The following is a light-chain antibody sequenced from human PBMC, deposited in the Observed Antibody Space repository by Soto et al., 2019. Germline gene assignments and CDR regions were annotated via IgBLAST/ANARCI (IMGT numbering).Light chain of an antibody. J-gene: IGKJ1*01. Sequence: PGDGATLSCRASQSVSSAYLAWYQQKPGQAPRLLIYGAYRRAAGIPDRFSGSGSGTDFTLSIRRLEPEDFAVYWCQHYGKSPTFHQGTSVQIK. CDR1: QSVSSAY. V-gene: IGKV3-20*01. CDR3: QHYGKSPT. CDR2: GAY.